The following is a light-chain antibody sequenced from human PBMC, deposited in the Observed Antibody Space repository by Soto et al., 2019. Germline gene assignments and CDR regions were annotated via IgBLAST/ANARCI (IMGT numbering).Light chain of an antibody. CDR2: GAS. CDR3: QQSYSAPT. Sequence: DIQVTQSPSSLSASVGDRVTITCRASQSISNYLNWYQQKPEKAPKVLIYGASSLQSGVPSRFSGSGSGTDFTLTISSLQPEDFASYYCQQSYSAPTFGQGTKVDIK. V-gene: IGKV1-39*01. CDR1: QSISNY. J-gene: IGKJ1*01.